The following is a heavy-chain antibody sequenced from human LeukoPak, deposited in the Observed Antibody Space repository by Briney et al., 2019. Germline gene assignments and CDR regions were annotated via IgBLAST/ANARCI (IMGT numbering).Heavy chain of an antibody. D-gene: IGHD2-15*01. CDR3: ARTTEGYCRGRSCYSYYYYMDV. CDR1: GGSISSYY. CDR2: IYYSGST. Sequence: SETLSLTCTVSGGSISSYYWSWIRQPPGKGLEWIGYIYYSGSTNYNPSLKSRVTISVDTSKNQFSLKLRSVTAADTAVYYRARTTEGYCRGRSCYSYYYYMDVWGKGTTVTVSS. J-gene: IGHJ6*03. V-gene: IGHV4-59*01.